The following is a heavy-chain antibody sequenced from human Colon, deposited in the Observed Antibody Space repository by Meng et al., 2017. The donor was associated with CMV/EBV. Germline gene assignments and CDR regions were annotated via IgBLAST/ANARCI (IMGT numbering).Heavy chain of an antibody. Sequence: GESLKISCTVSGYNVSPHAMNWVRQAPGKGLEWVSYISGGSTTVYYADSVKGRFTISRDNAKNALYLQMNSLRAEDTAVYYCVRYENLQHGMDVWGQGTTVTVSS. J-gene: IGHJ6*02. CDR2: ISGGSTTV. CDR1: GYNVSPHA. CDR3: VRYENLQHGMDV. D-gene: IGHD1-1*01. V-gene: IGHV3-48*04.